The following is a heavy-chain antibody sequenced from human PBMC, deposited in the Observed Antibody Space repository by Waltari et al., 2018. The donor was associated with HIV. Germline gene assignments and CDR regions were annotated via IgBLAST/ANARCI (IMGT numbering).Heavy chain of an antibody. V-gene: IGHV1-2*02. J-gene: IGHJ6*02. CDR1: GYTFTDYY. Sequence: QVQLVQSGVEMKKSGASVEISCKTSGYTFTDYYIHWLRQAPGQGLGWGGGVNARRGGTKYAQKLQGRVTMTRDTSSRTAYMELSRLRSDDSAVYYCARGDCVGGACLPWSSFYCHAIDVWGRGTAVTVAS. CDR3: ARGDCVGGACLPWSSFYCHAIDV. CDR2: VNARRGGT. D-gene: IGHD2-21*02.